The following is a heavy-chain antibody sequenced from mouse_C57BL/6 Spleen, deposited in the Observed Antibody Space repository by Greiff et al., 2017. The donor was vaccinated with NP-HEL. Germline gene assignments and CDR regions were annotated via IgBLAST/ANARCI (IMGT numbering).Heavy chain of an antibody. J-gene: IGHJ2*01. CDR2: ISDGGSYT. CDR3: AREGWDDYFDY. Sequence: EVKLVESGGGIVKPGGSLKLSCAASGFTFSSYAMSWVRQTPEKRLEWVATISDGGSYTYYPDNVKGRFTISRDNAKNNLYLQMSHLKSEDTAMYYCAREGWDDYFDYWGQGTTLTVSS. CDR1: GFTFSSYA. V-gene: IGHV5-4*01. D-gene: IGHD4-1*01.